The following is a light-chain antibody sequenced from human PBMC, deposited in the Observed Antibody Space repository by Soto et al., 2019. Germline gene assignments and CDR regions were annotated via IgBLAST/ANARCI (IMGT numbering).Light chain of an antibody. CDR3: KQYYRSSIT. CDR2: DAY. CDR1: QSISSW. J-gene: IGKJ5*01. V-gene: IGKV1-5*01. Sequence: DIQMTQSPSTLSASVGDRVTITCRASQSISSWLAWYQQKPGKAHKLLIYDAYTLERGVQSRFSGTGSGTEFTLTIRSLQPDDFATYYCKQYYRSSITFGQGTRLEI.